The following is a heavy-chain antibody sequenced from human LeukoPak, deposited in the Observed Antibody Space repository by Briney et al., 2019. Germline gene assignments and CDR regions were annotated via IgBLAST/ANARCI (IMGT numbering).Heavy chain of an antibody. Sequence: TLCHTCTVSGGSTSSGAYHWRWIRQHPGKGLEWIGYIYYSGSTYYNPSLKSRVAISVDTSKNQFSLKLSSVTAADTAVYYCARTTMVRVVTLYSWGHRKPVTVSS. V-gene: IGHV4-31*03. D-gene: IGHD3-10*01. CDR1: GGSTSSGAYH. J-gene: IGHJ5*01. CDR2: IYYSGST. CDR3: ARTTMVRVVTLYS.